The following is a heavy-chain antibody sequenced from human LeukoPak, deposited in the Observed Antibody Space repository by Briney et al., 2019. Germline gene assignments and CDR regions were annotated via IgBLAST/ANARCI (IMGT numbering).Heavy chain of an antibody. Sequence: GGSLRLSCAASGFTFNNYAMSWVRQAPGKGLEWVSAISGSGGSTYYADSVKGRFTISRDNSKNTLYLQMNSLRAEDTAVYYCAKDPVLLWFGELNFDYWGQGTLVTVSS. CDR2: ISGSGGST. V-gene: IGHV3-23*01. CDR1: GFTFNNYA. D-gene: IGHD3-10*01. CDR3: AKDPVLLWFGELNFDY. J-gene: IGHJ4*02.